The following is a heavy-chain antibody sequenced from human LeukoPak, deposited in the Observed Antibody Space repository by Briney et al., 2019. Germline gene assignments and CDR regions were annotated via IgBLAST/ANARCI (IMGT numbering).Heavy chain of an antibody. CDR1: GFTFSDYY. D-gene: IGHD6-19*01. CDR3: ARAWLATSFDY. V-gene: IGHV3-11*04. CDR2: ISSSGSTI. Sequence: GGSLRLSCAASGFTFSDYYMSWIRQAPGKGLEWVSYISSSGSTIYYADPVKGRFTISRDNAKNSLYLQMNSLRAEDTAVYYCARAWLATSFDYWGQGTLVTVSS. J-gene: IGHJ4*02.